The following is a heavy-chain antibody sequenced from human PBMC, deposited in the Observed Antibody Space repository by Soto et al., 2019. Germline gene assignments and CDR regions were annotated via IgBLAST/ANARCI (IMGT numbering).Heavy chain of an antibody. V-gene: IGHV1-18*01. D-gene: IGHD2-2*01. CDR3: GRVDNLRESLGYCSSTSCPDDALDI. CDR2: ISANSGNT. J-gene: IGHJ3*02. Sequence: ASVKVSCKASGYTFTRFHIRWVRQAPGQGLEWMGLISANSGNTNYAQRLQGRVTMTTDTSTSTVYLELRGLTSEDTAVYYCGRVDNLRESLGYCSSTSCPDDALDIWGQGTMVTVSS. CDR1: GYTFTRFH.